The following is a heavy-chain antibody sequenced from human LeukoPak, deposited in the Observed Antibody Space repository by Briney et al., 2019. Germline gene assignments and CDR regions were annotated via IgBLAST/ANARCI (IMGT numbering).Heavy chain of an antibody. CDR1: GDSASSNSAA. D-gene: IGHD3-16*02. CDR3: ARALGELSLRGAFDI. J-gene: IGHJ3*02. Sequence: SQTLSLTCAISGDSASSNSAAWNWIRQSPSRGLEWLGRTYYGSKWYNDYAVPVKSRITINPDTSKNQFSLQLNSVTPEDTAVYYCARALGELSLRGAFDIWGQGTMVTVSS. V-gene: IGHV6-1*01. CDR2: TYYGSKWYN.